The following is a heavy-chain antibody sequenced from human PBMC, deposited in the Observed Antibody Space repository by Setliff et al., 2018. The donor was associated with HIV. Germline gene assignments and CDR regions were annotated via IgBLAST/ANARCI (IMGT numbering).Heavy chain of an antibody. Sequence: PLSLPCTVSGDSINSGNYYWSWIRQNPGKGLEWIGYIYYSGSTYYSPSLKSRVTISEDTSKNQFSLKMTSVTAADAAVYYCATSPAGEILGSRPFYFDYWGQGTLVTVSS. CDR2: IYYSGST. J-gene: IGHJ4*02. V-gene: IGHV4-31*03. CDR3: ATSPAGEILGSRPFYFDY. D-gene: IGHD3-10*01. CDR1: GDSINSGNYY.